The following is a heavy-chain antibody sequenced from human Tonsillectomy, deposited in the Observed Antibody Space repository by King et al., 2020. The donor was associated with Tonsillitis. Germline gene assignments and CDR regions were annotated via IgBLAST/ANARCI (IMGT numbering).Heavy chain of an antibody. Sequence: VLLVASGGGLVQPVGSLRLSCAASGFTFSSYDMSCVRHAPGKGLEWVSDISVSGGGTYYADSVKGRFTISRDNSKNTLYLQMNSLRAEDTAVYYCAKDYYDFWSGYPYYFDYWGQGTLVTVSS. D-gene: IGHD3-3*01. CDR1: GFTFSSYD. V-gene: IGHV3-23*04. CDR3: AKDYYDFWSGYPYYFDY. J-gene: IGHJ4*02. CDR2: ISVSGGGT.